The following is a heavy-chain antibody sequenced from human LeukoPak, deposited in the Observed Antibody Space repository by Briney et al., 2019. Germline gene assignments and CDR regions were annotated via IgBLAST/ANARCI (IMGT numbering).Heavy chain of an antibody. CDR3: AKRAGKVGHLGRIDY. J-gene: IGHJ4*02. Sequence: PSQTLSLTCTVSGGSISSGDYYWSWIRQPPGKGLEWIGYIYYSGSTYYNPSLKSRVTISVDTSKNQFSLKLSSVTAADTAVYYCAKRAGKVGHLGRIDYWGQGTLVTVPS. CDR1: GGSISSGDYY. CDR2: IYYSGST. D-gene: IGHD1-26*01. V-gene: IGHV4-30-4*01.